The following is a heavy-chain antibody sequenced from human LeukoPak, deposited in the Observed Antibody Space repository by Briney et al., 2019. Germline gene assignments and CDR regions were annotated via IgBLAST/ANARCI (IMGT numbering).Heavy chain of an antibody. D-gene: IGHD3-22*01. J-gene: IGHJ4*02. CDR2: IRSKANSYAT. CDR3: TRNPDYYDILDY. CDR1: GFTFSGSA. V-gene: IGHV3-73*01. Sequence: GGSLRLSCAASGFTFSGSAMHWVRQASGKGLKWVGRIRSKANSYATAYAASVKGRFTISRDDSKNTAYLQMNSLKTEDTAVYYCTRNPDYYDILDYWGQGTLVTVSS.